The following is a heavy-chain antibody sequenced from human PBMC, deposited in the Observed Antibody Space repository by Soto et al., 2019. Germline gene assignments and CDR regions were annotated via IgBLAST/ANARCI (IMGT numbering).Heavy chain of an antibody. Sequence: PSETLSLTCTVSDGSISFFYWSWIRQPPGKGLEFIGYIYYSGSTDYNPSLKSRVTISVDTSKNQFSLKLSSVTAADTAVYYCARAAHDYYYYMDVWGKGTTVTVSS. CDR1: DGSISFFY. CDR2: IYYSGST. J-gene: IGHJ6*03. V-gene: IGHV4-59*01. CDR3: ARAAHDYYYYMDV.